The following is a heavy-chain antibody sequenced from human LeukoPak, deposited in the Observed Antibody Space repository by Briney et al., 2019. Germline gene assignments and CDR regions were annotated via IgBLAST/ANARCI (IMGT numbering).Heavy chain of an antibody. D-gene: IGHD3-10*01. CDR1: GGSISSYY. CDR2: IYYSGST. J-gene: IGHJ6*03. Sequence: SETLSLTCTVSGGSISSYYWSWIRQPPGKGLEGIGYIYYSGSTNYNPSLKSRVTISVDTSKNQFSLKLSSVTAADTAVYYCARENYYGSGSYHYYYYYMDVWGKGTTVTISS. V-gene: IGHV4-59*01. CDR3: ARENYYGSGSYHYYYYYMDV.